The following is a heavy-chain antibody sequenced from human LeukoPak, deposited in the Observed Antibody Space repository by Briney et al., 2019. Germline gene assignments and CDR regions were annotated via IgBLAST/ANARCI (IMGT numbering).Heavy chain of an antibody. CDR1: GLTLSRHW. CDR2: INEDGSQK. V-gene: IGHV3-7*05. Sequence: GGSLRLSCAASGLTLSRHWMSWVRQAPGKGLEWVANINEDGSQKHHVDSVKGRFSISRDNAKNSLNLQMNSLRAEDTAVYYCARGYYDMDVWGQGTPVTVSS. J-gene: IGHJ6*02. CDR3: ARGYYDMDV.